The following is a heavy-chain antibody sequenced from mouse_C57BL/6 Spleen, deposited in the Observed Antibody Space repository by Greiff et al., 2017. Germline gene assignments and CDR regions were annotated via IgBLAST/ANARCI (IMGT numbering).Heavy chain of an antibody. D-gene: IGHD1-1*01. CDR3: ARRDGSSYEDWFAY. CDR1: GYTFTDYN. J-gene: IGHJ3*01. Sequence: EVQLQQSGPELVKPGASVKIPCKASGYTFTDYNMDWVKQSHGKSLEWIGDINPNNGGTIYNQKFKGKATLTVDKSSSTAYMELRSLTSEDTAVYYCARRDGSSYEDWFAYWGQGTLVTVSA. V-gene: IGHV1-18*01. CDR2: INPNNGGT.